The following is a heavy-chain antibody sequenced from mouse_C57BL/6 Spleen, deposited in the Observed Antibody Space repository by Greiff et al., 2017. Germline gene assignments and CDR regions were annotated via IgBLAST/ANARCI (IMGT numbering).Heavy chain of an antibody. Sequence: QVQLQQPGAELVRPGSSVQLSCKASGYTFTSYWMHWVKQRPIQGLEWIGNIDPSDSETHYNQKFKDKATLTVDKSSSTAYMQLSSLTSEDSAVYYCARGSGYYPFDYWGQGTTLTVSS. J-gene: IGHJ2*01. CDR3: ARGSGYYPFDY. V-gene: IGHV1-52*01. CDR2: IDPSDSET. CDR1: GYTFTSYW. D-gene: IGHD2-3*01.